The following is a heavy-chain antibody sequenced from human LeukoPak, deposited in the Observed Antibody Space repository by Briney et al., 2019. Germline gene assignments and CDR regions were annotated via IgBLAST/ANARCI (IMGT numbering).Heavy chain of an antibody. CDR1: GFTFSSYS. CDR3: ARDLKSGSVAFDI. D-gene: IGHD3-10*01. CDR2: ISSSSSYI. Sequence: GGSLRLPCAASGFTFSSYSMNWVRQAPGKGLEWVSSISSSSSYIYYADSVKGRFTISRDNAKNSLYLQMNSLRAEDTAVYYCARDLKSGSVAFDIWGQGTMVTVSS. J-gene: IGHJ3*02. V-gene: IGHV3-21*01.